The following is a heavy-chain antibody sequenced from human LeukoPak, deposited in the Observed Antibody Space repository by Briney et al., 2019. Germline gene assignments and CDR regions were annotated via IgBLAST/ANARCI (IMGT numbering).Heavy chain of an antibody. CDR2: ISSSGSTI. J-gene: IGHJ4*02. V-gene: IGHV3-11*01. CDR1: GGSFSGYY. CDR3: ARDSGSSSGYLDY. Sequence: LSLTCAVYGGSFSGYYWSWIRQPPGKGLEWVSYISSSGSTIYYADSVKGRFTISRDNAKNSLYLQMNSLRAEDTAVYYCARDSGSSSGYLDYWGQGTLVTVSS. D-gene: IGHD6-6*01.